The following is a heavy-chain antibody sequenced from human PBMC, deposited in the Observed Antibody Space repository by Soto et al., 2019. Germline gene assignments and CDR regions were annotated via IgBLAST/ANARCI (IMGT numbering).Heavy chain of an antibody. Sequence: SVKVSCKASGGTFSSYAISWVRQAPGQGLEWMGGTIPIFGTANYAQKFQGRVTITADESTSTAYMELSSLRSEDTAVYYCARAFIAVAGSEYYYYGMDVWGQGTTVTVSS. V-gene: IGHV1-69*13. D-gene: IGHD6-19*01. CDR1: GGTFSSYA. CDR3: ARAFIAVAGSEYYYYGMDV. CDR2: TIPIFGTA. J-gene: IGHJ6*02.